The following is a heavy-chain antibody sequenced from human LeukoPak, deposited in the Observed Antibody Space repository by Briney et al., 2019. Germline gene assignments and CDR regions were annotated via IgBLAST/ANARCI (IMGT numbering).Heavy chain of an antibody. V-gene: IGHV4-59*11. D-gene: IGHD3-3*01. J-gene: IGHJ6*03. CDR3: ARVLQNYYYLDV. CDR1: GVSISSHY. CDR2: IYDSEST. Sequence: SETLSLTCTVSGVSISSHYWSWVRQPPGKGLEWIGNIYDSESTHYKSSLKSRVTISVDTSKNQFSLRLRSVTAADTAVYYCARVLQNYYYLDVWGEGTTVTVSS.